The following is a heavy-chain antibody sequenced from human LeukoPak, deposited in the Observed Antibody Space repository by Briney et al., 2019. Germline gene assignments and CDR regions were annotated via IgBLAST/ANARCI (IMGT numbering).Heavy chain of an antibody. CDR3: ARDSGATVALVYFDY. CDR2: IKQDGSEK. Sequence: GGSLRLSCAASGFTFSSYWMSWVRQAPGKGLEWVANIKQDGSEKYYVDSVKGRFTISRDNAKNSLYLQMNSLRAEDTAVYYCARDSGATVALVYFDYWGQGTLVTVSS. V-gene: IGHV3-7*03. CDR1: GFTFSSYW. D-gene: IGHD1-26*01. J-gene: IGHJ4*02.